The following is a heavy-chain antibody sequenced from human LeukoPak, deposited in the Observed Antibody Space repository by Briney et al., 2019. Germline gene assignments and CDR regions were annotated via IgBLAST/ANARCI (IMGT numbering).Heavy chain of an antibody. Sequence: GGSLRLSCAVSGFTFSSYSMDWVRQAPGKGLEWVAYISSTTRTIHYADSVEGRFAISRDNAKNSLYLQMNSLRAEDTALYYCTRDGGGHLGEWNYYYYMDVWGKGTTVTVSS. V-gene: IGHV3-48*04. CDR1: GFTFSSYS. D-gene: IGHD3-10*01. J-gene: IGHJ6*03. CDR3: TRDGGGHLGEWNYYYYMDV. CDR2: ISSTTRTI.